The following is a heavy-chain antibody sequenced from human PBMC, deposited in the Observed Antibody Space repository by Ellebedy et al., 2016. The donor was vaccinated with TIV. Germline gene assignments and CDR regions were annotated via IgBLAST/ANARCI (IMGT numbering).Heavy chain of an antibody. V-gene: IGHV3-66*02. CDR1: GFTFSSYA. CDR2: IYSGGST. CDR3: ATEAVRRLFDF. J-gene: IGHJ5*01. Sequence: GESLKISCAASGFTFSSYAMSWVRPAPGKGLEWVSVIYSGGSTYYADSVKGRFTISRDNSKNTLYLQMNSLSTDDTAVYYCATEAVRRLFDFWGQGTLVTVSS. D-gene: IGHD1-14*01.